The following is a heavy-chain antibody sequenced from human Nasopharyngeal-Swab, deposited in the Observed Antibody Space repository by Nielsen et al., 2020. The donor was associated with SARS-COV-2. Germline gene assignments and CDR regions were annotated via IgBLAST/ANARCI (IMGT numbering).Heavy chain of an antibody. CDR1: GFTFRGYD. J-gene: IGHJ4*02. V-gene: IGHV3-13*01. D-gene: IGHD6-13*01. CDR2: IGNAGDT. CDR3: ARARYWLAASGPFFDY. Sequence: GASLKISCAASGFTFRGYDMHWVRQGTGKGLEWVSAIGNAGDTYYPGSVKGRFTISRENAKNSLYLQMNSLRAEDTAVYYCARARYWLAASGPFFDYWGQGTLVTVSS.